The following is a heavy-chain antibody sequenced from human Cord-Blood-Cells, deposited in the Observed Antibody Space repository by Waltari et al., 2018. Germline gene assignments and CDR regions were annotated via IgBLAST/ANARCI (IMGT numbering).Heavy chain of an antibody. V-gene: IGHV4-39*01. CDR3: ARRGFLEWLLFDY. CDR1: GGSISSSSYY. Sequence: QLQLQESGPGLVKPSETLSLTCTVSGGSISSSSYYWGWIRQPPGKGLEWIGSIYYSGSTYYNPSLKSRGTISVDTSKNQFSLKLSSVTAADTAVYYCARRGFLEWLLFDYWGQGTLVTVSS. J-gene: IGHJ4*02. D-gene: IGHD3-3*01. CDR2: IYYSGST.